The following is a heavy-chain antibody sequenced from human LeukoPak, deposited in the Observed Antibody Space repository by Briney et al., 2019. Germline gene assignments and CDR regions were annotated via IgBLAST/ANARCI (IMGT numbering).Heavy chain of an antibody. CDR1: GFTFSSYS. CDR2: ISSSSSYI. J-gene: IGHJ5*02. V-gene: IGHV3-21*04. Sequence: GRSLRLSCAASGFTFSSYSMNWVRQAPGKGLEWVSSISSSSSYIYYADSVKGRFNISRHNSKNTLYLQMNSQRADDTAVFYCAKDVRAKSGSGSYGWFDPWGQGTLVTVSA. D-gene: IGHD3-10*01. CDR3: AKDVRAKSGSGSYGWFDP.